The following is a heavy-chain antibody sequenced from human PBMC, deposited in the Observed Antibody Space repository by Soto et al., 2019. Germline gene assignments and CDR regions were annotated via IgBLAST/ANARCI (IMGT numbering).Heavy chain of an antibody. V-gene: IGHV3-23*01. J-gene: IGHJ4*02. D-gene: IGHD6-13*01. CDR3: AKVSSSWYAGFFDI. Sequence: PGGSLRLSCTASGFTFSSHAMTWVRQAPGKGLEWVSGLSDSGDSIYYADSVKGRFTIYRDNSMNTLYLQMNTLRVEDTAVYYCAKVSSSWYAGFFDIWGQGT. CDR2: LSDSGDSI. CDR1: GFTFSSHA.